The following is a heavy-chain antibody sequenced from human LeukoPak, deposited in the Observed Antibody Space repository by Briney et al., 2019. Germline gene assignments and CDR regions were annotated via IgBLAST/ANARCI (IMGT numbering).Heavy chain of an antibody. V-gene: IGHV4-39*01. CDR2: IYYSGST. Sequence: SETLSLTCTVSGGSISSSSYYWGWIRQPPGKGLEWIGSIYYSGSTYYNPSLKSRVTISVETSKNQFSLKLSSVTAADTAVYYCARRCSGGSCYHNWFDPWGQGTLVTVSS. D-gene: IGHD2-15*01. CDR1: GGSISSSSYY. J-gene: IGHJ5*02. CDR3: ARRCSGGSCYHNWFDP.